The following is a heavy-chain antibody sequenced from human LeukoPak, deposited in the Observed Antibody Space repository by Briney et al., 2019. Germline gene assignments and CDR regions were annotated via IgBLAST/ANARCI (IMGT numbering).Heavy chain of an antibody. CDR1: GGTFSSYA. V-gene: IGHV1-69*04. CDR3: ARIGEPDGGDY. J-gene: IGHJ4*02. Sequence: ASVKVSCKASGGTFSSYAISWVRQAPGQGLEWMGRIIPILGIANYAQRFQGRVTITADKSTSTAYMELSSLRSEDTAVYYCARIGEPDGGDYWGQGTLVTVSS. CDR2: IIPILGIA. D-gene: IGHD1-14*01.